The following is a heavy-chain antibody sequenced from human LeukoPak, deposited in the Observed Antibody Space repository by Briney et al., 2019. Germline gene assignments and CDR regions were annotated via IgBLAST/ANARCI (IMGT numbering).Heavy chain of an antibody. D-gene: IGHD4-17*01. Sequence: PSETLSLTCTVSGGSISSYYWSWIRQPAGKGLEWIGRIYTSGSTNYNPSLKSRVTISVDTSKNQFSLKLSSVTAADTAVYYCVRLSTVTTSFDYWGQGTLVTVSS. V-gene: IGHV4-4*07. CDR1: GGSISSYY. J-gene: IGHJ4*02. CDR2: IYTSGST. CDR3: VRLSTVTTSFDY.